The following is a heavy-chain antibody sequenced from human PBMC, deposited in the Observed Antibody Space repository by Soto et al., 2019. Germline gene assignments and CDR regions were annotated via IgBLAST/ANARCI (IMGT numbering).Heavy chain of an antibody. CDR2: ISSSSSYI. CDR1: GFTFSSYG. CDR3: ARDGERRGGGYFDL. D-gene: IGHD3-16*01. J-gene: IGHJ2*01. V-gene: IGHV3-21*01. Sequence: EAQLVESGGGLVKPGGSLRLSCAASGFTFSSYGMNWVRQAPGKGLEWVSSISSSSSYIYYADSVKGRFTISRDNAKNSLYLQMNRLRAEDTAVYYCARDGERRGGGYFDLWGRGTLVTVSS.